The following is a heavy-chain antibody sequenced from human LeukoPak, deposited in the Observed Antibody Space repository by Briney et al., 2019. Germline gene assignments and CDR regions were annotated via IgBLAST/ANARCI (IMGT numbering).Heavy chain of an antibody. CDR1: GGSLSSYY. CDR2: IYYSGST. J-gene: IGHJ6*03. V-gene: IGHV4-59*01. Sequence: SETLSLTCAVYGGSLSSYYWSWIRQPPGKGLEWIGYIYYSGSTNYNPSLKSRVTISVDASKNQFSLKLSSVTAADTAVYYCARAAPTYYYYYYMDVWGKGTTVTISS. CDR3: ARAAPTYYYYYYMDV.